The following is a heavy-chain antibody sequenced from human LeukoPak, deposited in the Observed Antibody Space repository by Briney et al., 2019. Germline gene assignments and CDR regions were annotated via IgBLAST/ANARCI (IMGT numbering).Heavy chain of an antibody. J-gene: IGHJ4*02. CDR2: INTDGSST. CDR1: GFTFSSYW. D-gene: IGHD1-26*01. Sequence: PGRSLRLSCAASGFTFSSYWMHWVRQAPGKGLVWVSRINTDGSSTSYADSVKGRFTISRDNAKSTLYLQMNSLRVEDTAVYYCALGLLSSDYWGQGTLVTVSS. V-gene: IGHV3-74*01. CDR3: ALGLLSSDY.